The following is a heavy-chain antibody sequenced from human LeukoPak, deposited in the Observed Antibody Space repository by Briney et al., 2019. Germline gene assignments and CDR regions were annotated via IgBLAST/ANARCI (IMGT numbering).Heavy chain of an antibody. CDR2: IIPIFGTA. D-gene: IGHD2-2*01. J-gene: IGHJ4*02. Sequence: ASVKVSCKASGYTFTGYHMHWVRQAPGQGLEWMGGIIPIFGTANYAQKFQGRVTITTDESTSTAYMELSSLRSEDTAVYYCARDACSSTSCSDYWGQGTLVTVSS. CDR3: ARDACSSTSCSDY. CDR1: GYTFTGYH. V-gene: IGHV1-69*05.